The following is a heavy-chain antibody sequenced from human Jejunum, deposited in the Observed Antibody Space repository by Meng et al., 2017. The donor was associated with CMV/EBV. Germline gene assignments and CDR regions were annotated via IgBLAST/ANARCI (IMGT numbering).Heavy chain of an antibody. D-gene: IGHD3-3*01. Sequence: RSFVISWVRQAPGQGPEWMGGIIPMFATAKCSQKFQGRVIITADESTSTAYMEVSSLRPEDTAVYYCAKDIRGSGLFDHYYGLDVWGQGTTVTVSS. V-gene: IGHV1-69*01. J-gene: IGHJ6*02. CDR2: IIPMFATA. CDR3: AKDIRGSGLFDHYYGLDV. CDR1: RSFV.